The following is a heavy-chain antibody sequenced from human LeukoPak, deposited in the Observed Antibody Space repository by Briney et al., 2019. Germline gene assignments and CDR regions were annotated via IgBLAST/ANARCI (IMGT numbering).Heavy chain of an antibody. D-gene: IGHD5-18*01. J-gene: IGHJ4*02. V-gene: IGHV4-59*01. CDR2: ISYSGST. CDR1: GGSINTYY. Sequence: SETPSLTCTVSGGSINTYYWSWLRQSPGKGLEWLGFISYSGSTDYNPSLRGRVTISVDSSKNQFSLRLKSVTAADTAIYYCARHDHGYSSGRFDCWGQGILLTVSS. CDR3: ARHDHGYSSGRFDC.